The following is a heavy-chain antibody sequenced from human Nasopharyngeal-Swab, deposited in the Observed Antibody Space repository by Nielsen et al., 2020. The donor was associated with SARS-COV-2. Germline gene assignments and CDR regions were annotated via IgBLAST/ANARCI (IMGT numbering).Heavy chain of an antibody. Sequence: WIRQPPGKGLEWIGEINHSGSTNYNPSLKSRVTISVDTSKNQFSLKLSSVTAADTAVYFCAREGPSIAARLGWFDAWGQGTLVTVSS. D-gene: IGHD6-6*01. V-gene: IGHV4-34*01. CDR2: INHSGST. CDR3: AREGPSIAARLGWFDA. J-gene: IGHJ5*02.